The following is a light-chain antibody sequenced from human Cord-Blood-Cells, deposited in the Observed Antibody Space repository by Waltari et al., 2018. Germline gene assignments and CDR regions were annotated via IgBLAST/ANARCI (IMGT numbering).Light chain of an antibody. CDR3: AAWDDSLSGWV. V-gene: IGLV1-47*01. CDR1: SSNIGSNY. CDR2: RKK. J-gene: IGLJ3*02. Sequence: QSVLTQPPSASGTPGQRDTISCSGGSSNIGSNYLYWYQQLPGTAPKLLIYRKKQRPSGVPDRFSGSKSGTSASLAISGLRSEDEADYYCAAWDDSLSGWVFGGGTKLTVL.